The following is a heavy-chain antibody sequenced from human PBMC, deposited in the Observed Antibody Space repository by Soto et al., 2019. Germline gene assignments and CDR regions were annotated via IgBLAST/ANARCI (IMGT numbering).Heavy chain of an antibody. CDR2: IWHDGNIK. D-gene: IGHD6-19*01. CDR1: GFIFSNYG. V-gene: IGHV3-33*01. CDR3: ARDAVNLDY. Sequence: QVQLVESGGGVVQPGRSLRLSCAASGFIFSNYGMHWVRQAPGKGLEWVAIIWHDGNIKHHADSVKGRFTTSRDNSKNTLYLQMNSLRAEDTAVYYCARDAVNLDYWGQGTLVTVSS. J-gene: IGHJ4*02.